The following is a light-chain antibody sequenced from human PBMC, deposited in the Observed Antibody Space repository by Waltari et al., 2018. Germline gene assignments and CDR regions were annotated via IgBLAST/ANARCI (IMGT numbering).Light chain of an antibody. J-gene: IGLJ2*01. CDR2: DVT. Sequence: QSALTQPASVSGSPGQSITISCTGSSSDIGDYDYFSWYQQHPGEAPKLIIYDVTHRPSGISHRFSGSKSGSAASLTISGLQAEDEADYYCSSYTTSILVFGGGTKLTVL. CDR3: SSYTTSILV. V-gene: IGLV2-14*03. CDR1: SSDIGDYDY.